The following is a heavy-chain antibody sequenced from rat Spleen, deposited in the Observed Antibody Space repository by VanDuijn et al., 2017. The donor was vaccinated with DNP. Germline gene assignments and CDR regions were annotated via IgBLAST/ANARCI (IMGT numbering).Heavy chain of an antibody. CDR1: GFIFSDYA. Sequence: VQLVESGGGLVRPGNSLRLSCAASGFIFSDYAMAWVRQSPKMGLEWVATIIYDGSSTFYRDSVTGRFTISRDFAKSTLYLQMDSLRSEETATYYCARQDYGGYSDPLYYAMDAWGQGTSVTVSS. J-gene: IGHJ4*01. CDR2: IIYDGSST. V-gene: IGHV5-17*01. D-gene: IGHD1-11*01. CDR3: ARQDYGGYSDPLYYAMDA.